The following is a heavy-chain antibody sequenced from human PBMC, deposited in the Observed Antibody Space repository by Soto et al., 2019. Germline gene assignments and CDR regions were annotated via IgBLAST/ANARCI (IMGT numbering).Heavy chain of an antibody. Sequence: SETLSLTCTVSGGSISSGDYYWSWIRQPPGKGLEWIGYIYYSGSTYYNPSLKSRVTISVDTSKNQFSLKLSSVTAADTAVYYCARGLRYCSGGSCYYFDYWGQGTLVTVSS. V-gene: IGHV4-30-4*01. J-gene: IGHJ4*02. CDR3: ARGLRYCSGGSCYYFDY. CDR2: IYYSGST. CDR1: GGSISSGDYY. D-gene: IGHD2-15*01.